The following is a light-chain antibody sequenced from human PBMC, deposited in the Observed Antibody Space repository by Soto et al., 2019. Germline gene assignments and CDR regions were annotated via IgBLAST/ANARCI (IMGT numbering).Light chain of an antibody. J-gene: IGLJ2*01. CDR2: EVR. CDR1: DNDIGRFDF. V-gene: IGLV2-14*01. Sequence: QSALTQPASVSGSPGQSITISCTGTDNDIGRFDFVSWYQQHPGKSPKLIILEVRRRPSGVSSRFSGSKSANTASLTISGLQAEDEAIYFCASFTLYNSLLFGGGTKLTV. CDR3: ASFTLYNSLL.